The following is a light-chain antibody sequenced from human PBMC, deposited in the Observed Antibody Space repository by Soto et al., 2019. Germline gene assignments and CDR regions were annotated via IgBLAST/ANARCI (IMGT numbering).Light chain of an antibody. CDR2: DSF. Sequence: IVLTQSPATLSLSPGERATLSCRASQSVSSYLAWYQHRPGQPPRLLIYDSFTRATGIPARFSGSGSGTAFTLTIQSLEPEEFAIYYGQQRSSWPYTFGQGTKLEIK. CDR3: QQRSSWPYT. CDR1: QSVSSY. J-gene: IGKJ2*01. V-gene: IGKV3-11*01.